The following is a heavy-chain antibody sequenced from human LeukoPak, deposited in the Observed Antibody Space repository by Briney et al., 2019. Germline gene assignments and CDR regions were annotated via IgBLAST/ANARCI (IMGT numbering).Heavy chain of an antibody. J-gene: IGHJ4*02. D-gene: IGHD2-15*01. V-gene: IGHV3-48*01. CDR3: AREPEYCSGGSCPTYYFDY. Sequence: GGSLRLSCAASGFTFSSSTMNWVRQAPGKGLEWVSYISSSSSTIYYADSVKGRFTISRDNAKNSLYLQMNSLRAEDTAVYYCAREPEYCSGGSCPTYYFDYWGQGTLVTVSS. CDR2: ISSSSSTI. CDR1: GFTFSSST.